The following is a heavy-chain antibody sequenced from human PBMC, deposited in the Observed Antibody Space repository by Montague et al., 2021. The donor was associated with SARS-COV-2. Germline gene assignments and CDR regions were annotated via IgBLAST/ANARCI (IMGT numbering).Heavy chain of an antibody. CDR3: ARGHLSVSMIVVVFTSASYYFDY. CDR2: INQSGRT. D-gene: IGHD3-22*01. Sequence: SETLSLTCAVYGGSFGYDHWSWIRQHPGKGLEWIGDINQSGRTNXNPSLKSRVTISADTYKNQYTLQLTSVTAAGTAVYFCARGHLSVSMIVVVFTSASYYFDYWGQGAQVTVSS. V-gene: IGHV4-34*01. CDR1: GGSFGYDH. J-gene: IGHJ4*02.